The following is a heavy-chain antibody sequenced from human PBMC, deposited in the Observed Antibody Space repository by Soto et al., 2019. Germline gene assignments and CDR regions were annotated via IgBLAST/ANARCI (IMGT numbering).Heavy chain of an antibody. V-gene: IGHV2-5*02. J-gene: IGHJ4*02. CDR3: ARRVDFYYGSGRDDY. D-gene: IGHD3-10*01. CDR2: IYWDDDK. CDR1: GFSLSTSGVG. Sequence: QITLKESGPPLVKPTQTLTLTCTFSGFSLSTSGVGVGWIRQPPGKALEWLALIYWDDDKRYSPSLKSRLTITKDTSKNQVVLTMTNMDPVDTATYYCARRVDFYYGSGRDDYWGQGTLVTVSS.